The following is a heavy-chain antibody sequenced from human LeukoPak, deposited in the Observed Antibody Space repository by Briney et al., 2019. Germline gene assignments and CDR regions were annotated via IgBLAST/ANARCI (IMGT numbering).Heavy chain of an antibody. D-gene: IGHD3-10*01. CDR3: ARDPMVRGSDWFDP. Sequence: ASVKVSCKASGYTFAGYYMHWVRQAPGQGLEWMGWINPNSGGTNYAQKFQGRVTMTRDTSISTAYIELSRLRSDDTAVYYCARDPMVRGSDWFDPWGQGTLVTVSS. J-gene: IGHJ5*02. CDR1: GYTFAGYY. V-gene: IGHV1-2*02. CDR2: INPNSGGT.